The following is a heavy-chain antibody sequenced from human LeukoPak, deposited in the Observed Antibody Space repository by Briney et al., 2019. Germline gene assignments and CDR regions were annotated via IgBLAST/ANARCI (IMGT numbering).Heavy chain of an antibody. V-gene: IGHV3-30-3*01. CDR3: ARGGLRYFAH. CDR1: GFTFSSYA. D-gene: IGHD3-16*01. Sequence: GRSLRLSCAASGFTFSSYAMHWVRQAPGKGLEWVAVISYDGSNKYYADSVKGRFTISRDNAKNSLYLQMNSLRAEDTAVYYCARGGLRYFAHWGQGTLVTVSS. CDR2: ISYDGSNK. J-gene: IGHJ5*02.